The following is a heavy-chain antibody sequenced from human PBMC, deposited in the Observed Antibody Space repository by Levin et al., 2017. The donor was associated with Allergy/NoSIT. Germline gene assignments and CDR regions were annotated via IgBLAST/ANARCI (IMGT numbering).Heavy chain of an antibody. CDR3: ARHTPGPLDS. CDR1: GFAFDKYW. V-gene: IGHV3-7*01. CDR2: IKPDGGET. J-gene: IGHJ4*02. Sequence: SGGSLRLSCAASGFAFDKYWLSWVRQAPGEGLEWLANIKPDGGETYYEDSVKGRFTISRDNAKNSLYLQMSSLRAEDTAVYYCARHTPGPLDSWGQGTLVSVSS. D-gene: IGHD2-15*01.